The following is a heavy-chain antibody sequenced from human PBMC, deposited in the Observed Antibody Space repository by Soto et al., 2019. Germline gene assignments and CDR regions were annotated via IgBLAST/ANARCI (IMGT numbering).Heavy chain of an antibody. CDR1: GFTFSSYA. D-gene: IGHD2-2*02. V-gene: IGHV3-23*01. J-gene: IGHJ6*04. CDR2: ISGSGGST. CDR3: AKEGRYCSSTSCYRSRGYYYYGMDV. Sequence: RLSCADSGFTFSSYAMSWVRQAPGKGLEWVSAISGSGGSTYYADSVKGRFTISRDNSKNTLYLQMNSLRAEDTAVYYCAKEGRYCSSTSCYRSRGYYYYGMDVWVKGTKVTV.